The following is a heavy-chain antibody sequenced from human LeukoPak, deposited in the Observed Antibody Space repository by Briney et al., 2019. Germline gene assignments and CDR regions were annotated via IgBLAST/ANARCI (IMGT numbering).Heavy chain of an antibody. V-gene: IGHV1-24*01. CDR2: FDPEDGET. CDR3: ATKQEIVPS. D-gene: IGHD1/OR15-1a*01. J-gene: IGHJ5*02. CDR1: GYSFTSHY. Sequence: ASVKVSCKASGYSFTSHYMHWVRQAPGKGLEWMGGFDPEDGETIYAQKFQGRVTMTEDTSTDTAYMELSSLRSEDTAVYYCATKQEIVPSWGQGTLVTVSS.